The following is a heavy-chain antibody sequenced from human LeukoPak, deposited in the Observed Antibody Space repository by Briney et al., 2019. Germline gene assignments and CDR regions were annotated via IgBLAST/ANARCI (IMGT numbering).Heavy chain of an antibody. J-gene: IGHJ4*02. Sequence: PGGSLRLSCAASGFTFSSYEMNWVRQAPGKGLEWVSYISSSGSTIYYADSVKGRFTISRDNAKNSLYLQTNSLRAEDTAVYYCARGPGVPPYFDYWGQGTLVTVSS. CDR1: GFTFSSYE. D-gene: IGHD7-27*01. CDR2: ISSSGSTI. V-gene: IGHV3-48*03. CDR3: ARGPGVPPYFDY.